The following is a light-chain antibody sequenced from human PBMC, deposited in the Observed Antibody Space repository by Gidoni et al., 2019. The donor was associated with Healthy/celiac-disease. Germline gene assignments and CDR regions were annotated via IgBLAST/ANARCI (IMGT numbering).Light chain of an antibody. CDR2: GAS. Sequence: EIVLTQSPGTLSLSPGERATLSCRASQSVSSNYLDWYQQKPGHAPRLLIYGASSRATGIPDRFSGSWSGTDFTLTISRLEPEDFAVYYCQQYGSSPLFTFGPXTKVDIK. CDR1: QSVSSNY. V-gene: IGKV3-20*01. J-gene: IGKJ3*01. CDR3: QQYGSSPLFT.